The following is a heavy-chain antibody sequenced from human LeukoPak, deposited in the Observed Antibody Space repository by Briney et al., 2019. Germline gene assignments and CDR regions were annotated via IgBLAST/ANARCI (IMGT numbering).Heavy chain of an antibody. V-gene: IGHV3-30*04. Sequence: PGRSLRLSCAVSGFSFNTYPMHWVRQAPGKGLEWVAVISNDGNNKYYADSVKGRFTISRDNSNNTLSLQMNGLRVEDTAVYYCARPDDSESFYRANHYWGRGTLVTVS. D-gene: IGHD3-10*01. J-gene: IGHJ4*02. CDR2: ISNDGNNK. CDR3: ARPDDSESFYRANHY. CDR1: GFSFNTYP.